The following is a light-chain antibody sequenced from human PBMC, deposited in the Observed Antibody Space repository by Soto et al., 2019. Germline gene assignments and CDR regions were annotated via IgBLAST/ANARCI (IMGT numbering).Light chain of an antibody. Sequence: MQMTQSPSSLSASVGDRVTIACRAIQSISSYLNWYQQKPWKAPKLLIYAASSLQSGVPSRFSGSGSGTDFTLTISSLQPEDFATYYCQQSYITPWTFGQGTRV. CDR3: QQSYITPWT. CDR2: AAS. J-gene: IGKJ1*01. V-gene: IGKV1-39*01. CDR1: QSISSY.